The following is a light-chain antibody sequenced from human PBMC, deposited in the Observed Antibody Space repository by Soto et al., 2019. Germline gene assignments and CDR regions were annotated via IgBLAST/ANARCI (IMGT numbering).Light chain of an antibody. CDR3: QQRYSWIRV. J-gene: IGKJ1*01. V-gene: IGKV3-11*01. Sequence: FVVTQSPDTLSLSPGETATLSCRVSQSVSSSVAWYQHKPGQSPRLVVYSGYKRSAGIPARFSGSGSGTDFTLTITSLENDDFAVYYCQQRYSWIRVFGPGTKVEVK. CDR2: SGY. CDR1: QSVSSS.